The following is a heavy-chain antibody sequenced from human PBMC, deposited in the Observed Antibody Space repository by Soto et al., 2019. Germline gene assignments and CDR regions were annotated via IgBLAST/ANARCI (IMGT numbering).Heavy chain of an antibody. CDR3: AGTRSSSSFYYYGMDV. CDR1: GYSFTSYW. CDR2: IYPGDSDT. V-gene: IGHV5-51*01. D-gene: IGHD6-6*01. J-gene: IGHJ6*02. Sequence: GESLKISCKGSGYSFTSYWIGWVRQMPGKGLEWMGIIYPGDSDTRYSPSFQGQVTISADKSISTAYLQWSSLKASDTAMYYCAGTRSSSSFYYYGMDVWGQGTTVTVSS.